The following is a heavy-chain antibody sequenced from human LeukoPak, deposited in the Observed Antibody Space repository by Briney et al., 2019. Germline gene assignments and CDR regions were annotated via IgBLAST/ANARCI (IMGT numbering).Heavy chain of an antibody. CDR3: ARVGDDFWYVWDFDY. D-gene: IGHD3-3*01. CDR2: ISAYNGNT. J-gene: IGHJ4*02. Sequence: GASVKVSCKASGYTFTSYGISWVRQAPGQGLEWMGWISAYNGNTNYAQKLQGRVSMTTDTSTSTAYMELRSLRSDDTAVYYCARVGDDFWYVWDFDYWGQGTLVTVSS. V-gene: IGHV1-18*01. CDR1: GYTFTSYG.